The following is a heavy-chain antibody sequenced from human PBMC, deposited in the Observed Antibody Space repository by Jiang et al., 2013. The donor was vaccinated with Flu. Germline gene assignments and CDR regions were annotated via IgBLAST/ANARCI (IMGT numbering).Heavy chain of an antibody. CDR1: GYSFTAYY. CDR2: INPNSGDT. D-gene: IGHD3-22*01. CDR3: ARAYYYGSSAYYYDY. V-gene: IGHV1-2*06. Sequence: GAEVKKPGASVKVSCKASGYSFTAYYIHWVRQAPGQGLEWMGRINPNSGDTNFAQKFQGRVTMTRDTSISTAYMDLSRLGSDDTAIYYCARAYYYGSSAYYYDYWGQGTLVTVSS. J-gene: IGHJ4*02.